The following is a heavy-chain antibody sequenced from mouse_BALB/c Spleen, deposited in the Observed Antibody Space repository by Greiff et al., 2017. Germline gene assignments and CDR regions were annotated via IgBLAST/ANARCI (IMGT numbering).Heavy chain of an antibody. Sequence: EVQLQQSGAELVKPGASVKLSCTASGFNIKDTYMHWVKQRPEQGLEWIGRIDPANGNTKYDPKFQGKATITADTSSNTAYVQLSSLTSEDTAVYYCARVPYYYGSSYAMDYWGQGTSVTVSS. J-gene: IGHJ4*01. D-gene: IGHD1-1*01. CDR1: GFNIKDTY. CDR2: IDPANGNT. V-gene: IGHV14-3*02. CDR3: ARVPYYYGSSYAMDY.